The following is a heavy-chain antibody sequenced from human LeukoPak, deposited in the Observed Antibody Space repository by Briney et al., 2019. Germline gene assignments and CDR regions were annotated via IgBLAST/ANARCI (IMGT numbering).Heavy chain of an antibody. J-gene: IGHJ4*02. V-gene: IGHV1-2*02. CDR1: GDTVTEFA. Sequence: GASVKVSCKVSGDTVTEFAMHWVRQGPGQGLEWMGWVNPHSGGTSYVQKFQGRVTMSRDTSISTAYMELSRLASDDSAIYYCARAGGGNSVYYLDYWGQGTLVTVSS. CDR3: ARAGGGNSVYYLDY. D-gene: IGHD4-23*01. CDR2: VNPHSGGT.